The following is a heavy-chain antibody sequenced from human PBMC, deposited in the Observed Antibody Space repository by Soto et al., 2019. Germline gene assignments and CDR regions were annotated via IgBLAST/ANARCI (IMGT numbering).Heavy chain of an antibody. CDR3: ARGPSDIVVVPAATYFDY. D-gene: IGHD2-2*01. CDR2: IYYSGST. J-gene: IGHJ4*02. Sequence: QVQLQESGPGLVKPSQTLSLTCTVSGGSISSGGYYWSWIRQHPGKGLEWIGYIYYSGSTYYNPSLKSRVTISVDTSKNQFSLKLSSVTAADTAVYYCARGPSDIVVVPAATYFDYWGQGTLVTVSS. V-gene: IGHV4-31*03. CDR1: GGSISSGGYY.